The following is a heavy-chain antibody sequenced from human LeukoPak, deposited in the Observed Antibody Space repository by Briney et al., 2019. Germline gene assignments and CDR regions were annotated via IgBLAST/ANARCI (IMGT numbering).Heavy chain of an antibody. J-gene: IGHJ5*02. CDR1: GGSISSYY. V-gene: IGHV4-59*08. Sequence: PSETLSLTCTVSGGSISSYYWSWIRQPPGKGLEWIGYIYYSGSTNYNPSLKSRVTISVDTSKNQFSLKLSSVTAADTAVHYCASLRRYCSGGSCYWNWFDPWGQGTLVTVSS. D-gene: IGHD2-15*01. CDR3: ASLRRYCSGGSCYWNWFDP. CDR2: IYYSGST.